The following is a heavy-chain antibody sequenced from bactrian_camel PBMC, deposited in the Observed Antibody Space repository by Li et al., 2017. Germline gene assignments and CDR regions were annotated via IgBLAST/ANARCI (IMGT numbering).Heavy chain of an antibody. V-gene: IGHV3S53*01. D-gene: IGHD4*01. CDR3: AASLDLGASLVVSHYEI. CDR1: PSYRR. J-gene: IGHJ4*01. CDR2: MSTRHNT. Sequence: HVQLVESGGGSVQPGGSMTLTRPVSPSYRRVGWFRQAPGKEREGVATMSTRHNTQYAASVKGRFTISLNDAKDILYLQMNSLKPEDTARYYCAASLDLGASLVVSHYEIWGQGTQVTVS.